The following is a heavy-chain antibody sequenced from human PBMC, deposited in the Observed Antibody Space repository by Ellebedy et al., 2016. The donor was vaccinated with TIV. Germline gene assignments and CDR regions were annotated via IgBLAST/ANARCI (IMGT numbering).Heavy chain of an antibody. CDR3: ARDQSNAGASDY. V-gene: IGHV1-2*02. D-gene: IGHD1-26*01. CDR2: INPNNSDT. CDR1: GYTFTGYY. J-gene: IGHJ4*02. Sequence: ASVKVSCKASGYTFTGYYMHWVRQAPGQGPEWMGWINPNNSDTNYAQKFQGRVTMTRDTSISTAYMDLSRLRSDDTAVYYCARDQSNAGASDYWGQGTLVTVSS.